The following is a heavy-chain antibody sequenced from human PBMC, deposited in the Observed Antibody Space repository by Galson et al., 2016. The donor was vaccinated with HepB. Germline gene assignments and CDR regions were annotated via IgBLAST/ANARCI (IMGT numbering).Heavy chain of an antibody. CDR2: ITSSSSVT. V-gene: IGHV3-48*04. CDR3: ARMNYYGSGSPIDH. D-gene: IGHD3-10*01. J-gene: IGHJ4*02. Sequence: SLRLSCADSGFTFSIYSMNWVRQAPGKGLEWISHITSSSSVTYYADSVKGRFTISRDNAENTLYLQMDSLRVDDTAVYYCARMNYYGSGSPIDHWGQGSLVTVSS. CDR1: GFTFSIYS.